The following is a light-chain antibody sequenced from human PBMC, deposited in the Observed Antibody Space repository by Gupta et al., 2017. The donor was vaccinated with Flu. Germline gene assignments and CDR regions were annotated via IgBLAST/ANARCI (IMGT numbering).Light chain of an antibody. CDR3: KQYHNWPQT. Sequence: GERATLACRASQSISSNLDWYQQRPGQPPRRLIYDASTRVTGIPARFSGSGSGTEFTLTISSLQSEDFAVYYCKQYHNWPQTFGQGTKVEI. CDR2: DAS. V-gene: IGKV3-15*01. CDR1: QSISSN. J-gene: IGKJ2*01.